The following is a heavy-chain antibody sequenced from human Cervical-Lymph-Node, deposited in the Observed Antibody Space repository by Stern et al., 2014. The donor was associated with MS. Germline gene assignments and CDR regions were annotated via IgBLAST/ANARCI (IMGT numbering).Heavy chain of an antibody. CDR2: LYPSTSS. D-gene: IGHD5-18*01. CDR3: AQSQYRPYYFDF. V-gene: IGHV3-53*01. J-gene: IGHJ4*02. CDR1: GFTVNDYY. Sequence: VQLGQSGGGLIQPGGSLTLSCAASGFTVNDYYMSWIRQTPGTGLEWVAVLYPSTSSYYADSVKGRFTISRDLSENSLYLEMNSLRAEDTAVYYCAQSQYRPYYFDFWGQGTLVAVSS.